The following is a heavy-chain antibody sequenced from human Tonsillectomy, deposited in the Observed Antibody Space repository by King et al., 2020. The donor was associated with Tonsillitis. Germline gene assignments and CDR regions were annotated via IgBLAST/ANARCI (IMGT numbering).Heavy chain of an antibody. CDR3: ARAEKDQLLPNYYYYYYMDV. D-gene: IGHD2-2*01. CDR2: IYYSGST. J-gene: IGHJ6*03. CDR1: GYSISTSHW. V-gene: IGHV4-28*03. Sequence: VQLQESGPGLVKPPDTLSLTCAVSGYSISTSHWWGWIRQPPGKGLEWIGYIYYSGSTYYNPSLKSRVTMSVDTSTNQFSLKLSSVTAVDTAVYYCARAEKDQLLPNYYYYYYMDVWGKGTTVTVSS.